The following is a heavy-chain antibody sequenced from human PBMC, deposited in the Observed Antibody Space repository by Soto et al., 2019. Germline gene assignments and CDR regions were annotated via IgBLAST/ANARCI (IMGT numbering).Heavy chain of an antibody. J-gene: IGHJ5*02. V-gene: IGHV1-69*13. CDR2: IIPLFGTT. Sequence: GASVKVSCKASGGTFSTYPINWVRQAPGQGLEWMGGIIPLFGTTNYAQNFQGRVTITADASTSTAYMELSSLRADDAAVYYCARGATHASSWYFWFDPWGQGTLVTVPS. CDR1: GGTFSTYP. CDR3: ARGATHASSWYFWFDP. D-gene: IGHD6-13*01.